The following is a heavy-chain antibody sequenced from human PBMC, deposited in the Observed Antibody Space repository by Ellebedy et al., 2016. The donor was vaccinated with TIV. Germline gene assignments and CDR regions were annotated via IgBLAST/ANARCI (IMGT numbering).Heavy chain of an antibody. CDR3: AREMDDSTTAGWHFDL. J-gene: IGHJ2*01. CDR1: GFTFSSSD. Sequence: GESLKISCAASGFTFSSSDLHWVRQPTGKGLEWVSAIGRGGDTYYSGSVKGRFTISREHARDSLYLQMNSLRAGDTAVYYCAREMDDSTTAGWHFDLWGRGTLVTVSS. CDR2: IGRGGDT. V-gene: IGHV3-13*01. D-gene: IGHD3-22*01.